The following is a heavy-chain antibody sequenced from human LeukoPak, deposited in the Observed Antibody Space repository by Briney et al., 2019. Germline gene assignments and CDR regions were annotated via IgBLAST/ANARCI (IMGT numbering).Heavy chain of an antibody. CDR1: VFTFCSYC. J-gene: IGHJ4*02. CDR3: AGLGDSVIVAVDY. CDR2: INSDGSST. V-gene: IGHV3-74*01. Sequence: PGGSLRLSCAPSVFTFCSYCVHCVPQAPEEGRVWVSRINSDGSSTNYADSVKGRFTISKDNSKNTLYLQMNGLRAEDTGVYYCAGLGDSVIVAVDYWGQGTLVTVSS. D-gene: IGHD3-22*01.